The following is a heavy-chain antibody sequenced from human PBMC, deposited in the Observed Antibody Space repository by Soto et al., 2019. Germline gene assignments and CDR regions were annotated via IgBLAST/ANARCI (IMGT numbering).Heavy chain of an antibody. CDR3: ARLWLRVSNWFDP. Sequence: EVQLVESGGGLVQPGGSLRLSCAASGFTFSSYWMSWVRQAPGKGLEWVANIKHDGSEKYYVDSVKGRFTISRDNAKNSLYLQMNSLRAEDTAVYYCARLWLRVSNWFDPWGQGTLVTVSS. J-gene: IGHJ5*02. V-gene: IGHV3-7*01. CDR1: GFTFSSYW. CDR2: IKHDGSEK. D-gene: IGHD5-18*01.